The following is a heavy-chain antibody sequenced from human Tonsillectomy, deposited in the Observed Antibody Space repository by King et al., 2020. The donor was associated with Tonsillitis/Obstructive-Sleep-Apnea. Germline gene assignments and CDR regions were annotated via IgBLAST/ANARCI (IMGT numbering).Heavy chain of an antibody. V-gene: IGHV1-3*04. CDR2: INTGNGNI. D-gene: IGHD4/OR15-4a*01. CDR3: ATRGDGAPAT. Sequence: VQLVQSGAEVKKPGAAVKVSCKASGYTFTRYVMHWVRQAPGQRLEWMGWINTGNGNIVLSQNFQGRVTITRDTSASTSYMKLSSLRSEDTAVYYCATRGDGAPATWGQGTLVTVSS. J-gene: IGHJ4*02. CDR1: GYTFTRYV.